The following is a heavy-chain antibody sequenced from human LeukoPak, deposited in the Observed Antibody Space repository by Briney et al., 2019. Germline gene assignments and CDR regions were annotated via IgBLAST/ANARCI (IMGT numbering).Heavy chain of an antibody. CDR1: GGSFSGYY. D-gene: IGHD1-14*01. Sequence: SETLSLTCAVYGGSFSGYYWSWIRQPPGKGLEWIGSVFYTGTTYCNPSLKSRVTISVDTSKTQFSLRLSSVTATDTAVYYCARSNGTWRYFFDSWGQGTLVTVSS. V-gene: IGHV4-34*12. CDR3: ARSNGTWRYFFDS. J-gene: IGHJ4*02. CDR2: VFYTGTT.